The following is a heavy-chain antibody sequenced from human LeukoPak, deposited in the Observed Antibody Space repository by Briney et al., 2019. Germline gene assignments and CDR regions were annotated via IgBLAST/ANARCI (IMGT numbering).Heavy chain of an antibody. Sequence: ASVKVSCKASGYTFSGYYIHWVRQAPGQGLEWMVWINPTSGGSNAQKFQGRVTVTRDTSITTAYMELNRLTSADTAVFYCARGDYESELPSHFDYWGQGALVTVSS. V-gene: IGHV1-2*02. CDR3: ARGDYESELPSHFDY. CDR1: GYTFSGYY. J-gene: IGHJ4*02. CDR2: INPTSGGS. D-gene: IGHD1-26*01.